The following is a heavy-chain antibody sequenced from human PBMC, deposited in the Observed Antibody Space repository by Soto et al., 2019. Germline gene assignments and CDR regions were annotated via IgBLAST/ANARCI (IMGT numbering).Heavy chain of an antibody. J-gene: IGHJ3*02. CDR3: AMGSVTTYFDI. V-gene: IGHV4-31*03. CDR2: IYYSGST. CDR1: GGSISSGGYY. D-gene: IGHD4-17*01. Sequence: SETLSLTCTVSGGSISSGGYYWSWIRQHPGKGLEWIGYIYYSGSTYYNPSLKSRVTISVDTSKNQFSLKLSSVTAADTAVYFCAMGSVTTYFDIWGQGPMVTV.